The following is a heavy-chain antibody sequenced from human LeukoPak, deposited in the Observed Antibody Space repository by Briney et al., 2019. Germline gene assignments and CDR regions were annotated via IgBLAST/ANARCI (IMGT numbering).Heavy chain of an antibody. CDR1: GFTFSSYA. J-gene: IGHJ5*02. V-gene: IGHV3-23*01. CDR2: ISGSGGST. CDR3: AKDLLVVPAAMRPPGWFYP. D-gene: IGHD2-2*01. Sequence: GGSLRLSCAASGFTFSSYAMSWVRQAPGKGLEWVSAISGSGGSTYYADSVKGRFTISRDNSKNTLYLQMNSLRAEDTAVYYCAKDLLVVPAAMRPPGWFYPWGQGTLVTVSS.